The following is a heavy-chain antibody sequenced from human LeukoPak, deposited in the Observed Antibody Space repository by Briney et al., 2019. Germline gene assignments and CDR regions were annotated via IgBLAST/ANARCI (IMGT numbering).Heavy chain of an antibody. V-gene: IGHV4-4*07. D-gene: IGHD3-3*01. CDR1: GGSISSDY. CDR2: IYTNEST. CDR3: ARGVRRGITIFGVVGGWFDP. J-gene: IGHJ5*02. Sequence: PSETLSLTCTVSGGSISSDYWSWIRQPAGKGLEWIGRIYTNESTNYNPSLKSRVTMSVDTSKNQLSLKMISVTDADTAAYYCARGVRRGITIFGVVGGWFDPWGQGTLVTVSS.